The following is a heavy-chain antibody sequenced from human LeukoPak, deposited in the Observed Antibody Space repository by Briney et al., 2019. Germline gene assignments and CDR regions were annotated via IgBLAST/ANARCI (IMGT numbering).Heavy chain of an antibody. D-gene: IGHD3-10*01. CDR2: IYTSGST. CDR1: GGSFSGYY. Sequence: PSETLSLTCAVYGGSFSGYYWSWIRQPAGKGLEWIGRIYTSGSTNYNPSLKSRVTMSVDTSKNQFSLKLSSVTAADTAVYYCARRSLRAVIYYFDYWGQGTLVTVSS. V-gene: IGHV4-59*10. J-gene: IGHJ4*02. CDR3: ARRSLRAVIYYFDY.